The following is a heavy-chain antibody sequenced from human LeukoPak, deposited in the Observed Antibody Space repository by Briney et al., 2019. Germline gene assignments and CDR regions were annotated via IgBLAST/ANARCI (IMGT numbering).Heavy chain of an antibody. D-gene: IGHD6-19*01. Sequence: PGGSLRLSCAVSGFTTTDYGMSWVRQAPGKGLEWVSAISVSGDTKYYADSVKGRFIISRDNSRNTLYLQINSLRAEDTALYYCAQGYSSGWYPYWGQGTLVTVSS. V-gene: IGHV3-23*01. CDR1: GFTTTDYG. CDR3: AQGYSSGWYPY. J-gene: IGHJ4*02. CDR2: ISVSGDTK.